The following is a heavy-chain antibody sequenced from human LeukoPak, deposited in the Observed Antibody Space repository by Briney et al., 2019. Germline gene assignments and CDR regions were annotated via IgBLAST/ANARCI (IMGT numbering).Heavy chain of an antibody. CDR2: IFSSGST. CDR3: AREGYTNGWYQN. D-gene: IGHD6-19*01. CDR1: GFIVSSNY. J-gene: IGHJ4*02. V-gene: IGHV3-53*01. Sequence: PGGSLRLSCAASGFIVSSNYMSWVRQAPGKGLEWVSVIFSSGSTYYADSVKGRFTISRDNSKNTLYLQMNSLRAEDTAVYFCAREGYTNGWYQNWGQGTLVTVSS.